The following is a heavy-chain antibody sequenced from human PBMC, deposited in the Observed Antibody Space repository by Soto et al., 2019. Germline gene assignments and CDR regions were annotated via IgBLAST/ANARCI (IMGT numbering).Heavy chain of an antibody. Sequence: NPSETLSLTCTVSGGSISSSSYYWGWIRQPPGKGLEWIGRIYYSGSTYYNPSLKSRVTISVDTSKNQFSLKLSSVTAAAPAVYYCARHQNYYDSSGYYLNNWFDPGGPGTLVTVSS. CDR1: GGSISSSSYY. CDR3: ARHQNYYDSSGYYLNNWFDP. D-gene: IGHD3-22*01. CDR2: IYYSGST. J-gene: IGHJ5*02. V-gene: IGHV4-39*01.